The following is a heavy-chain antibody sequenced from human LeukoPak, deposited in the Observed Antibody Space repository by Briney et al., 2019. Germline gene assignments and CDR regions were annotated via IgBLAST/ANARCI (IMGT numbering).Heavy chain of an antibody. V-gene: IGHV3-15*01. CDR3: TTVAVPGQTHY. D-gene: IGHD4-23*01. CDR2: IKSKTDGGTT. CDR1: GFKFSNAW. Sequence: GGSLRLSCAASGFKFSNAWMSWVRQAPGKGLEWVGRIKSKTDGGTTDYAAPVKGRFTISRDDSKNTLYLQMNRLKTEDTAVYYCTTVAVPGQTHYWGQGTLVTVSS. J-gene: IGHJ4*02.